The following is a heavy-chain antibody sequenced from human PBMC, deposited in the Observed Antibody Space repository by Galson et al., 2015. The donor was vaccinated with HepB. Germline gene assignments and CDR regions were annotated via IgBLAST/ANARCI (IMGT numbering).Heavy chain of an antibody. Sequence: SETLSLTCTVSGGSVSSSSYYWGWIRQPPGKGLEWIGSIYYSGSTYYNPSLKSRVTISVDTSKNQFSLKLSSVTAADTAVYYCARLGVVPAAAGAYWGQGTLVTVSS. CDR3: ARLGVVPAAAGAY. CDR1: GGSVSSSSYY. D-gene: IGHD2-2*01. V-gene: IGHV4-39*01. CDR2: IYYSGST. J-gene: IGHJ4*02.